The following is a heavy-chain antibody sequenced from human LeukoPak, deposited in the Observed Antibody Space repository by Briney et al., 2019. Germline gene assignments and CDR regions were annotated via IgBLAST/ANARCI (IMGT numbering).Heavy chain of an antibody. CDR2: INPSGGST. CDR1: GYSFTDYY. CDR3: ASQGIVVVTALDY. J-gene: IGHJ4*02. Sequence: EASVKVSCKASGYSFTDYYMHWVRQAPGQGLEWMGIINPSGGSTSYAQKFQGRVTMTRDTSTSTVYMELSSLRSEDTAVYYCASQGIVVVTALDYWGQGTLVTVSS. D-gene: IGHD2-21*02. V-gene: IGHV1-46*01.